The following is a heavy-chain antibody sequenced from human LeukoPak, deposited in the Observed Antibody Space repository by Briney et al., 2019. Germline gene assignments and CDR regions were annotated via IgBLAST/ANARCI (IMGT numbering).Heavy chain of an antibody. J-gene: IGHJ4*02. CDR2: IYYSGST. D-gene: IGHD6-13*01. CDR1: GVSISSGGYY. Sequence: SQTLSLTCTVSGVSISSGGYYWSWIRQHPGKGLEWIGYIYYSGSTYQNPSLMSRVTISVDTSKNQFSLNLSSVTAADTAVYYCVRGGIAAALDYWGQGTLGTVSS. CDR3: VRGGIAAALDY. V-gene: IGHV4-31*03.